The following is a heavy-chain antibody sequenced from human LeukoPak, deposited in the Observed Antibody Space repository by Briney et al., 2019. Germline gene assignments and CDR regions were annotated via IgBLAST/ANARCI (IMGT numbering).Heavy chain of an antibody. CDR3: AREYSSSSSPPD. CDR1: GFTFSSYS. V-gene: IGHV3-21*01. Sequence: GGSLRLSCAASGFTFSSYSMNWVRQAPGKGLEWVSSISSSSYIYYADSVKGRFTISRDNAKNSLYLQMNSLRAEDTAVYYCAREYSSSSSPPDWGQGTLVTVSS. D-gene: IGHD6-6*01. J-gene: IGHJ4*02. CDR2: ISSSSYI.